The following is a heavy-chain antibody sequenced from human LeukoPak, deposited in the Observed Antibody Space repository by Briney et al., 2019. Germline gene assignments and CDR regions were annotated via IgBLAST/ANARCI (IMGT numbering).Heavy chain of an antibody. CDR1: GGSISSYY. V-gene: IGHV4-59*01. D-gene: IGHD5-24*01. CDR3: AREGRRDGYNS. CDR2: IYYSGST. Sequence: SETLSLTCTASGGSISSYYWSWIRQPPGKGLEWIGYIYYSGSTNYNPSLKSRVTISVDTSKNQFSLKLSSVTAADTAVYYCAREGRRDGYNSWGQGTLVTVSS. J-gene: IGHJ4*02.